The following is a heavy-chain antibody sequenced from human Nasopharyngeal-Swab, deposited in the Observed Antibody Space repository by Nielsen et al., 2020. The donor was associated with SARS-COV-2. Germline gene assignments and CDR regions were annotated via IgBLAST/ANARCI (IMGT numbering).Heavy chain of an antibody. CDR2: INHSGST. CDR1: GGSFSGYY. V-gene: IGHV4-34*01. CDR3: ARGFQDIVVVVAAYRSGFGY. D-gene: IGHD2-15*01. Sequence: SETLSLTCAVYGGSFSGYYWSWIRQPPGKGLEWIGEINHSGSTNYNPSLKSRVTISVDTSKNQFSLKLSSVTAAATAVYYCARGFQDIVVVVAAYRSGFGYWGQGTLVTVSS. J-gene: IGHJ4*02.